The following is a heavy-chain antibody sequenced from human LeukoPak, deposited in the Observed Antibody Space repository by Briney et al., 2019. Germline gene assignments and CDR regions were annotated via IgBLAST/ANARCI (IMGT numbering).Heavy chain of an antibody. Sequence: PSETLSLTCTVSGGSISSSSYYWGWIRQPPGKGLEWIGSIYYSGSTYYNPSLKSRVTISVDTSKNQFSLKLSSVTAADTAVYYCARHPHFLGAFDYWGQGTLVTVSS. CDR1: GGSISSSSYY. V-gene: IGHV4-39*01. CDR3: ARHPHFLGAFDY. D-gene: IGHD3-3*02. CDR2: IYYSGST. J-gene: IGHJ4*02.